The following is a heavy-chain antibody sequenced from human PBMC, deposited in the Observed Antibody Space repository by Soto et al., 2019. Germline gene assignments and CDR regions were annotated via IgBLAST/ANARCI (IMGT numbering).Heavy chain of an antibody. V-gene: IGHV4-34*01. Sequence: SETLSLTCAVYGGSFSGYYWSWIRQPPGKGLEWIGEINHSGSTNYNPSLKSRVTISVGTSKNQFSLKLSSVTAADTAVYYCARAFGVVPYYYYYGMDVWGQGTTVTVSS. CDR1: GGSFSGYY. CDR2: INHSGST. D-gene: IGHD3-3*01. CDR3: ARAFGVVPYYYYYGMDV. J-gene: IGHJ6*02.